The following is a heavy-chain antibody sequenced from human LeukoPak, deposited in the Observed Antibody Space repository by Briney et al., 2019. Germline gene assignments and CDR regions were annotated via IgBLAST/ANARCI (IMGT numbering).Heavy chain of an antibody. CDR1: GLSFSGYY. V-gene: IGHV4-34*01. CDR3: ARWAGYGFDY. Sequence: TSETLSLTCAVYGLSFSGYYWSWIRQPPGKGLEWIGEINHSGSTNYNPSLKSRVTISVDTSKNQFSLKLSSVTAADTAVYYCARWAGYGFDYWGQGTLVTVSS. J-gene: IGHJ4*02. D-gene: IGHD5-18*01. CDR2: INHSGST.